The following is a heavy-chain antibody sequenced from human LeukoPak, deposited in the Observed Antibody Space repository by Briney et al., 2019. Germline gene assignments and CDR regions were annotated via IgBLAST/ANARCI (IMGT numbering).Heavy chain of an antibody. CDR2: IYTSGST. CDR1: GGSISSGSYY. J-gene: IGHJ6*03. CDR3: AREARLTGYGTLNYYYYMDV. Sequence: PSETLSLTCTVSGGSISSGSYYWSWIRQPAGKGLEWIGRIYTSGSTNYNPSLKSRVTISVDTSKNQFSLKLSSVTAADTAVYYCAREARLTGYGTLNYYYYMDVWGKGTTVTVSS. V-gene: IGHV4-61*02. D-gene: IGHD3-9*01.